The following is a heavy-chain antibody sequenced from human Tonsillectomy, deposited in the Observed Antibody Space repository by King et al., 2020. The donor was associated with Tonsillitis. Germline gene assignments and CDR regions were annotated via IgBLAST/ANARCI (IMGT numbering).Heavy chain of an antibody. CDR3: AKDGSSDFDF. Sequence: VQLVESGGGVVQPGRSLRLSCAASGFTFSSSGMHWVRQAPGKGLEWVAVISYDGSDKYYADSVKGRFTISRDNSKNTLYLQMNSLRAEDTAVYYFAKDGSSDFDFWGQGTLVTVSS. J-gene: IGHJ4*02. CDR2: ISYDGSDK. CDR1: GFTFSSSG. V-gene: IGHV3-30*18.